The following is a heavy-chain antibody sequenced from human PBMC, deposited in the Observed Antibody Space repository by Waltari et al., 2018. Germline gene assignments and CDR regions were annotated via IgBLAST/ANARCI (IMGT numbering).Heavy chain of an antibody. CDR3: AREAYYDFWSGYYLGWFDP. Sequence: QVQLQESGPGLVKPSETLSLTCTVSGGSISSYYWSWIRQPPGKGLEWIGYIYYSGSTNYNPSLKSRVTISVDTSKNQFSLKLSSVTAADTAVYYCAREAYYDFWSGYYLGWFDPWGQGTLVTVSS. CDR1: GGSISSYY. D-gene: IGHD3-3*01. V-gene: IGHV4-59*01. J-gene: IGHJ5*02. CDR2: IYYSGST.